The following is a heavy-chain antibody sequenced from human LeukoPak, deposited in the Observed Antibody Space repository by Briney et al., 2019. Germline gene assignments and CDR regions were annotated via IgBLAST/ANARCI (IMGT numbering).Heavy chain of an antibody. Sequence: ASVKVSCKASGYTFISYDINWVRQAPGQGLEWMGWMNPNSGDTGYAQKFQGRVTITRNTSISTAYMELSSLRSEDTAVYYCARGLYDFWSGYFGYYYMDVWGKGTTVTVSS. CDR3: ARGLYDFWSGYFGYYYMDV. D-gene: IGHD3-3*01. J-gene: IGHJ6*03. V-gene: IGHV1-8*03. CDR2: MNPNSGDT. CDR1: GYTFISYD.